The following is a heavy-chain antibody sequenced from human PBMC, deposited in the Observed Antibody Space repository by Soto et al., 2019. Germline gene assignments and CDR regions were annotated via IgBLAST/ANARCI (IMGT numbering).Heavy chain of an antibody. Sequence: SETLSLTCTVSGDSISSYYWSWIRQPPGKGLEWIGYIYYSGSTNYNPSLKSRVTISVDTPKNQFSLKLTSVTAADTAVYYCANVVSPDYYDSSGYYYVAYFDYWGQGTLVTVSS. CDR1: GDSISSYY. J-gene: IGHJ4*02. CDR2: IYYSGST. D-gene: IGHD3-22*01. CDR3: ANVVSPDYYDSSGYYYVAYFDY. V-gene: IGHV4-59*01.